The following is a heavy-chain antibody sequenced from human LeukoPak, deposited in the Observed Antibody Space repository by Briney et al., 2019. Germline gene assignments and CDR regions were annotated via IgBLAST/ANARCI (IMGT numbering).Heavy chain of an antibody. V-gene: IGHV4-30-4*01. CDR2: IYYNGIT. Sequence: PSETLSLTCTVSGGSISSGHFYWGWIRQPPEKGLEYIGYIYYNGITFYSPSLRSRITISIDTSKNQFSLKLNSVTAADTAVYYCARDRSTVDYYGLDVWGQGTTVIVSS. J-gene: IGHJ6*02. D-gene: IGHD4-23*01. CDR1: GGSISSGHFY. CDR3: ARDRSTVDYYGLDV.